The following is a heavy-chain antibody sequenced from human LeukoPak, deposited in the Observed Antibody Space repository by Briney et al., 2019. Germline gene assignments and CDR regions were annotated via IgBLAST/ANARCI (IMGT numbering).Heavy chain of an antibody. V-gene: IGHV3-23*01. J-gene: IGHJ4*02. CDR1: GFTFSSYA. D-gene: IGHD1-26*01. Sequence: GGSLRLSCAASGFTFSSYAMSWVRQAPGKGLEWVSAISGSGGSTYYADSAKGRFTISRDNSKNTLYLQMNSLRAEDTAVYYCAKVADSGSYPYYFDYWGQGTLVTVSS. CDR3: AKVADSGSYPYYFDY. CDR2: ISGSGGST.